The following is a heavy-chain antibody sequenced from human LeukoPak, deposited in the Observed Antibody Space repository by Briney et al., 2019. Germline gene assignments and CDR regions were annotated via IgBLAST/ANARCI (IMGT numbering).Heavy chain of an antibody. Sequence: GGSLRLSCAASGFTFSTYAMSWVRQAPGKGLEWVSAIGGTDGSTYYADSVKGRFTISRDNSKNTLYLQMNSLRADDTAVYYCAKDVGVATVTADFDYWGQGTLVTASS. J-gene: IGHJ4*02. CDR1: GFTFSTYA. D-gene: IGHD5-24*01. CDR2: IGGTDGST. CDR3: AKDVGVATVTADFDY. V-gene: IGHV3-23*01.